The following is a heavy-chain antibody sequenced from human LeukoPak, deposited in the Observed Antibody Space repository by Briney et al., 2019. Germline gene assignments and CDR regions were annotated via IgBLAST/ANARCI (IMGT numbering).Heavy chain of an antibody. CDR2: ISGSGGST. CDR3: ARDSDSSGWYERGNGVYFDY. D-gene: IGHD6-19*01. V-gene: IGHV3-23*01. Sequence: GGSLRLSCAASGFTFSGYVMTWVRQPPGKGLQWVADISGSGGSTYYADSVKGRFSISRDNSKNTLYLQLDSLRAEDTAVYYCARDSDSSGWYERGNGVYFDYWGQGTLVTVSS. CDR1: GFTFSGYV. J-gene: IGHJ4*02.